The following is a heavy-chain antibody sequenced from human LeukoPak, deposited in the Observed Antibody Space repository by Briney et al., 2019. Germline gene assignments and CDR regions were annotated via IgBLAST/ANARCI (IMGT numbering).Heavy chain of an antibody. CDR2: THYSGNT. J-gene: IGHJ3*02. Sequence: PSETLSLTCRVSDDSISSYYWNWIRQPPGKPLEWIGYTHYSGNTDYNPSLKSRVTISVDKSKNQFSLKLSSVTAADTAVYYCARGSNTVVTQLNAFDIWGQGTTVTVSS. CDR1: DDSISSYY. V-gene: IGHV4-59*12. D-gene: IGHD4-23*01. CDR3: ARGSNTVVTQLNAFDI.